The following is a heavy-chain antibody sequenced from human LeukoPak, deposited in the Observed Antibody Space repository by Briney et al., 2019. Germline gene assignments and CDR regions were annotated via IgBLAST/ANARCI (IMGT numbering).Heavy chain of an antibody. Sequence: ASVRVSCKASGYTFTSYDINWVRQATGQGLEWMGWMNPNSGNTGYAQKFQGRVTMTRNTSISTAYMELSSLRSEDTAVYYCVRAKEYSSSCIGYWGQGTLVTVSS. J-gene: IGHJ4*02. D-gene: IGHD6-13*01. CDR2: MNPNSGNT. CDR3: VRAKEYSSSCIGY. V-gene: IGHV1-8*01. CDR1: GYTFTSYD.